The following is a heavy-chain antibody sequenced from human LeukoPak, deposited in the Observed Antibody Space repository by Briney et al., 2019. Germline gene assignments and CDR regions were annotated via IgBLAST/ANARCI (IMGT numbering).Heavy chain of an antibody. CDR3: ARVGCSSTSCYEPYNWFDP. J-gene: IGHJ5*02. CDR1: GGTFSTYA. CDR2: IIPIFGTA. Sequence: SVKVSCKASGGTFSTYAISWVRQAPGQGLEWMGGIIPIFGTANYAQKFRGRVTITADESTSTAYMELSSLRSEDTAVYYCARVGCSSTSCYEPYNWFDPWGQGTLVTVSS. D-gene: IGHD2-2*01. V-gene: IGHV1-69*13.